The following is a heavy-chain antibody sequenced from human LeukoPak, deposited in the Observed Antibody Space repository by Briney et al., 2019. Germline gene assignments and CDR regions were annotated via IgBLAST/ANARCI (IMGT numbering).Heavy chain of an antibody. CDR2: INSDGSST. V-gene: IGHV3-74*01. Sequence: PGGSLRLSCVASGFTFSSYWIHWVRHAPGKGLVWVSRINSDGSSTSYADSVKGRFTISRDNAKNTLYLQMNSLRAEDTAVYYCARGLTGIVGATVDYWGQGTLVTVSS. CDR1: GFTFSSYW. D-gene: IGHD1-26*01. J-gene: IGHJ4*02. CDR3: ARGLTGIVGATVDY.